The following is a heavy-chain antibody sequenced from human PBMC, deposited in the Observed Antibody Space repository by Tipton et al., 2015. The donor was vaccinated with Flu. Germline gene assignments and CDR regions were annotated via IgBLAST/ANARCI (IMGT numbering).Heavy chain of an antibody. CDR2: IYNSGGT. V-gene: IGHV4-31*03. J-gene: IGHJ5*02. Sequence: TLSLTCTVSGASVTSGGYYWNWIRQLPGKGLEWIGFIYNSGGTSFNPSLKSRVSISVDTSKNQYSLKLSSVTDADTAVYYCARRSYSNYVSDPKNWFDPWGQGTLVTVSS. D-gene: IGHD4-11*01. CDR1: GASVTSGGYY. CDR3: ARRSYSNYVSDPKNWFDP.